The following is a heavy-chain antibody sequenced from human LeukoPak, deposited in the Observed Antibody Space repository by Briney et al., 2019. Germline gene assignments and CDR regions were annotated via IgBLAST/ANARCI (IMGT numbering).Heavy chain of an antibody. CDR2: ISGSGGST. Sequence: GGSLGLSCAASGFTFSSYATSWVRQAPGKGLEWVSAISGSGGSTYYTDSVKGRFTISRDNSKNTLYLQMNSLRAEDTAVYYCAKNGAQLWFDPWGQGTLVTVSS. V-gene: IGHV3-23*01. CDR1: GFTFSSYA. CDR3: AKNGAQLWFDP. J-gene: IGHJ5*02. D-gene: IGHD4-17*01.